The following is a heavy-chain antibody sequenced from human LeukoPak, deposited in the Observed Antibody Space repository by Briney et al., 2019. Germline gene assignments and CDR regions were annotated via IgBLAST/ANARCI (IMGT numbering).Heavy chain of an antibody. V-gene: IGHV1-2*06. J-gene: IGHJ4*02. Sequence: GASVKVSCKASGYTFTDYYMHWVRQAPGQGLEWMGRINPNTGDTNYAQKLQGRVTMTGDTSVSTVYIELRRLRPDDTALYYCARAAAYCGSDCYHTTFDFWGQGSLVSVSS. CDR1: GYTFTDYY. CDR2: INPNTGDT. CDR3: ARAAAYCGSDCYHTTFDF. D-gene: IGHD2-21*02.